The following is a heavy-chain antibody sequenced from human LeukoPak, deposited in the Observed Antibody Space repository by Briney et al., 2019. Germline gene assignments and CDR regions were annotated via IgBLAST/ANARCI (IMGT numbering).Heavy chain of an antibody. CDR1: GGSISSGRYC. V-gene: IGHV4-61*02. D-gene: IGHD3-10*02. CDR2: ICASGST. Sequence: SETLSLTCTLSGGSISSGRYCWSWIRQPAGKGLEWIGRICASGSTNYNPSLKSRVTISVDTSKNQFSMKLSSVTAADTAVYYCPSGLCHLEYWGQGTLVTVSS. J-gene: IGHJ4*02. CDR3: PSGLCHLEY.